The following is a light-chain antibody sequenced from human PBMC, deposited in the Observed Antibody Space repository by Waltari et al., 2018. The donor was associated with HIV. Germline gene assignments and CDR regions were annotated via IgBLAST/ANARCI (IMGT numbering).Light chain of an antibody. Sequence: QSMLTQPPSVSAAPGQKVTISCSGSSSNIGTNYVSWYQQLPGTPPQLSIFENGKPPSGVPDRFAGSKRATSANLAITGLQTGDEADYYCGSWEASRNSDDVVFGGGTKVTVL. CDR2: ENG. J-gene: IGLJ2*01. CDR3: GSWEASRNSDDVV. CDR1: SSNIGTNY. V-gene: IGLV1-51*02.